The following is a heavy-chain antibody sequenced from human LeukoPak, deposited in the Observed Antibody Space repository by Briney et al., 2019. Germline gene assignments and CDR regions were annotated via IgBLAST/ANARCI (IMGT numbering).Heavy chain of an antibody. CDR2: IVGDGSAT. J-gene: IGHJ4*02. CDR1: GFTFSNYW. CDR3: ARDGSLPDY. Sequence: GRSLRLSCAASGFTFSNYWMHWVRQAPGKGLVWVSRIVGDGSATIYADSVKGRFTISRDNAKDTLYLHMNSLRAEDTAVYYCARDGSLPDYWGQGTLVTVSS. D-gene: IGHD2-15*01. V-gene: IGHV3-74*01.